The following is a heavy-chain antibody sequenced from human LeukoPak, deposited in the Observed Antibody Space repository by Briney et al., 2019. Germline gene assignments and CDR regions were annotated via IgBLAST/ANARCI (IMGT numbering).Heavy chain of an antibody. CDR3: AKSVSPGGYVGSLYFFDD. Sequence: PGGSLRLSCAASGLTFSSYAMSWVRQAPGKGLEWVSTISGSGGTTYYADSVKGQFTISRDNSKNTVSLQMNSLRAEDTAIYYCAKSVSPGGYVGSLYFFDDWGQGTLVTVSS. D-gene: IGHD1-26*01. V-gene: IGHV3-23*01. CDR2: ISGSGGTT. CDR1: GLTFSSYA. J-gene: IGHJ4*02.